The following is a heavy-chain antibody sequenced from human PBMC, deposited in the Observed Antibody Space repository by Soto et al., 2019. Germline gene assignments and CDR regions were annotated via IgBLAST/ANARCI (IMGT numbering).Heavy chain of an antibody. V-gene: IGHV3-21*01. CDR1: GFTFSSYS. J-gene: IGHJ4*02. CDR3: AREDDFWSGYYN. D-gene: IGHD3-3*01. Sequence: EVQLVESGGGLVKPGGSLRLSCAASGFTFSSYSMNWVRQAPGKGLEWVSSISSSSSYIYYADSVKGRFTISRDNAKNSLYLQMNSLRAEDTAVYYCAREDDFWSGYYNWGQGTLVTVSS. CDR2: ISSSSSYI.